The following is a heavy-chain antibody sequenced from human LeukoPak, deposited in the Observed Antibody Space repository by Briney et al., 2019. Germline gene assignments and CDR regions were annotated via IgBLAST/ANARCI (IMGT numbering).Heavy chain of an antibody. Sequence: GGSLRLSCAASGFTFSSYSMNWVRQAPGKGLEWVSSISSSSSYIYYADSVKGRFTISRDNAKNSLYLQMNSLRDEDTAVYYCARDLSAYDYIWGTYRYWGEGTLVTVSS. CDR1: GFTFSSYS. CDR2: ISSSSSYI. V-gene: IGHV3-21*01. D-gene: IGHD3-16*02. J-gene: IGHJ4*02. CDR3: ARDLSAYDYIWGTYRY.